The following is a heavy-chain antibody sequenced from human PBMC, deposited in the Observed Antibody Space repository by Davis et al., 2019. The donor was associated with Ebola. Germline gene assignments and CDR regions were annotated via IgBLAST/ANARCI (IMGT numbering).Heavy chain of an antibody. CDR2: ISSSSSTI. D-gene: IGHD3-22*01. CDR1: GFTFSSYS. V-gene: IGHV3-48*02. Sequence: GESLKISCAASGFTFSSYSMNWVRQAPGKGLEWVSYISSSSSTIYYADSVKGRFTISRDNAKNSLYLQMNSLRDEDTAVYYCAKHPGEIVVVPTNIDYWGQGTLVTVSS. J-gene: IGHJ4*02. CDR3: AKHPGEIVVVPTNIDY.